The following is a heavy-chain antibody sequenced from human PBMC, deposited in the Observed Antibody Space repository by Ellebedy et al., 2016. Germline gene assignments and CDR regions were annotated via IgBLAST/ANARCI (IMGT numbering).Heavy chain of an antibody. V-gene: IGHV3-30-3*01. Sequence: GESLKISCAASGFIFNNYNMNWVRQAPGKGLEWVAATSDDGSKTYYADSVKGRFIISRDNSKKTLYMQMNSLRAEDTAVYYCARDVGLLGWGKGTLVTVSS. J-gene: IGHJ4*02. CDR2: TSDDGSKT. D-gene: IGHD3-10*01. CDR3: ARDVGLLG. CDR1: GFIFNNYN.